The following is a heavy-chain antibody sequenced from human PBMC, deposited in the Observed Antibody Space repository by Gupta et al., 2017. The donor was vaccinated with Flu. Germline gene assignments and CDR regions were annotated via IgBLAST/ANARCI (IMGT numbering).Heavy chain of an antibody. V-gene: IGHV1-69*10. J-gene: IGHJ5*02. CDR3: ARGSQGDYDCFDP. Sequence: RQAPGQGLGWMGGIIPMLGVPNYAQKFLGRVTITADKSTTTVYMELRSLRSDDTAVYYCARGSQGDYDCFDPWGQGSLVTVSS. D-gene: IGHD3-16*01. CDR2: IIPMLGVP.